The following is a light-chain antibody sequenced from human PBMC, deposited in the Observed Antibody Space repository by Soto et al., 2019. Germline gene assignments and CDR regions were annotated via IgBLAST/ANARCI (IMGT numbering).Light chain of an antibody. J-gene: IGLJ1*01. Sequence: QSVLTQPASVSGSPGQSITISCTGTSSDVGGYNYVSWYQHHAGKAPRLMIYASSNRPSGVSHRFSGSRSGNTASLTISGLQAEDEADYYCSSYTSGTTLYVFGTGTSSPS. CDR2: ASS. V-gene: IGLV2-14*01. CDR1: SSDVGGYNY. CDR3: SSYTSGTTLYV.